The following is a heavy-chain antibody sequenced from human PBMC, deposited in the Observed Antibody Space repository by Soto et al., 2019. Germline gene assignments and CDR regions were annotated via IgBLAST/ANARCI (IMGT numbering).Heavy chain of an antibody. J-gene: IGHJ4*02. D-gene: IGHD3-9*01. CDR3: ARSDYDILTGYQYYFDY. CDR1: GYTFTSYG. CDR2: ISAYNGNT. Sequence: GASVKVSCKASGYTFTSYGISWVRQAPGQGLEWMGWISAYNGNTNYAQKLQGRVTMTTDTSTSTAYMELRSLRSDDTAVYYCARSDYDILTGYQYYFDYWGQGTLVTVSS. V-gene: IGHV1-18*01.